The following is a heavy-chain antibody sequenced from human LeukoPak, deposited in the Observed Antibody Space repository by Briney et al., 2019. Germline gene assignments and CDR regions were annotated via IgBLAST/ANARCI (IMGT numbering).Heavy chain of an antibody. J-gene: IGHJ6*03. CDR2: ISDSGIST. CDR1: GFTFTTSA. V-gene: IGHV3-23*01. D-gene: IGHD4-11*01. CDR3: AKYITVTTDSYYYYMDV. Sequence: GGSLRLSCAASGFTFTTSAMTWVRQAPGKGLEWVSYISDSGISTYYADSVKGRFTISRDNSKNTLHLQMTSLRAEDTAVYYCAKYITVTTDSYYYYMDVWGKGTTVTVSS.